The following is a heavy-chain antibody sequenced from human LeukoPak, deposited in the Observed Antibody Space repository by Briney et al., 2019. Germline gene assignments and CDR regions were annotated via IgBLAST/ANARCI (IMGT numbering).Heavy chain of an antibody. D-gene: IGHD3-3*01. V-gene: IGHV3-74*01. CDR2: INSDGSST. CDR1: GFTFSSYW. Sequence: GGSLRLSCAASGFTFSSYWMHWVRQAPGKGLVWVSRINSDGSSTSYADSVKGRFTISRDNAKNTLYLQMNSLRAEDTAVYSCARDRRSDDFWNGHYGPQGYYYMDVWGKGTTVTVSS. CDR3: ARDRRSDDFWNGHYGPQGYYYMDV. J-gene: IGHJ6*03.